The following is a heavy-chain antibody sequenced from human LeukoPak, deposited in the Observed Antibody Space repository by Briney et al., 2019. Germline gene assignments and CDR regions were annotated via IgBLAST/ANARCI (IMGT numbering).Heavy chain of an antibody. J-gene: IGHJ5*02. Sequence: GGSLRLSCAASGFTFSRYTMNWVRQAPGKGLEWVSTISDTSTYIYYADSVNGRFTISRDNAKNSLYLQMNSLRAEDTAVYYCARDPDRYSSGWYFDPWGQGTLVTVSS. CDR1: GFTFSRYT. CDR2: ISDTSTYI. V-gene: IGHV3-21*01. D-gene: IGHD6-19*01. CDR3: ARDPDRYSSGWYFDP.